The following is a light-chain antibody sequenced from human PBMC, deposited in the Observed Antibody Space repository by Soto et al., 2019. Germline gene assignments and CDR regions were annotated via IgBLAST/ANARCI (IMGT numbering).Light chain of an antibody. V-gene: IGKV3-11*01. Sequence: SVLTQSPATLSVSPGETATLSCRASENINTYLAWYQQKPGQAPKLLIYDASNRATGIPARFSASGSGTDLTLSISSLAPEDFAAYYCQHRYNWPLTFGGGTKVDI. CDR1: ENINTY. CDR3: QHRYNWPLT. J-gene: IGKJ4*01. CDR2: DAS.